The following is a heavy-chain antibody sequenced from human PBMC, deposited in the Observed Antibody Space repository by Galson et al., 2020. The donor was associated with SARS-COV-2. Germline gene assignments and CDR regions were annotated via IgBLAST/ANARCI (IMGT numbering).Heavy chain of an antibody. CDR2: VYSGGRT. CDR3: ARDPNAAARGLWG. J-gene: IGHJ4*02. Sequence: TGGSLRLSCAASGFTVSNNFMTWVRQAPGKGLEWVSLVYSGGRTYYADSAKGRFTISRDNSNNTVYLQMNSLRAEDTAVYYCARDPNAAARGLWGWGQGTLVTVSS. D-gene: IGHD6-13*01. V-gene: IGHV3-66*01. CDR1: GFTVSNNF.